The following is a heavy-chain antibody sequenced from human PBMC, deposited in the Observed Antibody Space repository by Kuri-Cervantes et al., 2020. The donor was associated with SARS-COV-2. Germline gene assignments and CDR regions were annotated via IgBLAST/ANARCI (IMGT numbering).Heavy chain of an antibody. CDR3: AKDGKYCGSTSCYYAAEHTTHYFDY. Sequence: GGSLRLSCTASGFIFSDYYMTWIRQAPGKGLEWVSNIGPSDSPKYYADSVKGRFTISRDNSKNILYLQMNSLRAEDTTVYYCAKDGKYCGSTSCYYAAEHTTHYFDYWGQGTLVTVSS. D-gene: IGHD2-2*01. J-gene: IGHJ4*02. V-gene: IGHV3-11*04. CDR2: IGPSDSPK. CDR1: GFIFSDYY.